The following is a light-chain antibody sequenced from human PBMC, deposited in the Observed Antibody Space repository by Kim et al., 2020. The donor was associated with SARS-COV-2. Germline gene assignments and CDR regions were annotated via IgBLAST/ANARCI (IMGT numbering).Light chain of an antibody. CDR1: SGHSSYA. J-gene: IGLJ2*01. CDR3: QTWGTGTHVV. Sequence: QLVLTQSPSASASLGASVKLTCTLSSGHSSYAIAWHQQQPEKGPRYLMKLNSDGSHSKGDGIPDRFPGSSSGAERYLTISSLQSEDEADYYCQTWGTGTHVVFGGGTQLTVL. CDR2: LNSDGSH. V-gene: IGLV4-69*01.